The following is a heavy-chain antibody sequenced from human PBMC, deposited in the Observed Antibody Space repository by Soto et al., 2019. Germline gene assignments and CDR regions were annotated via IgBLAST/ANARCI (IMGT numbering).Heavy chain of an antibody. CDR3: AGLAQYCSSTSCYGKFDP. V-gene: IGHV4-34*01. J-gene: IGHJ5*02. Sequence: SETLSLTCAVYGGSFSGHYWGWIRQPPGKGLEWMGEINHSGSTNYNPSLRSRVTISVDTPKNQFSLKLSSVTAADTAVYYCAGLAQYCSSTSCYGKFDPWGQGTLVTVSS. D-gene: IGHD2-2*01. CDR1: GGSFSGHY. CDR2: INHSGST.